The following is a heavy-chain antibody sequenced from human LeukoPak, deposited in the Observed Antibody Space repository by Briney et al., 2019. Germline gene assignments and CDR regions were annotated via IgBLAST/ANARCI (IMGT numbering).Heavy chain of an antibody. D-gene: IGHD1-1*01. J-gene: IGHJ4*02. Sequence: GGSLRLSCAASGGPFSSLAMSWVRQAPGKGREWVSGLTGSGSSTYYADSVKGRFTISRDNSKNTLFLQMHSLRAEDTAMYYCAMTLAGVLDSFDSWGQGTLVTVSS. CDR2: LTGSGSST. CDR3: AMTLAGVLDSFDS. V-gene: IGHV3-23*01. CDR1: GGPFSSLA.